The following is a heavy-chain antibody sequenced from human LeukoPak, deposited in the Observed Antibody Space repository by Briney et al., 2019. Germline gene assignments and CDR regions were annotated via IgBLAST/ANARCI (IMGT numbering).Heavy chain of an antibody. D-gene: IGHD1-14*01. Sequence: GGSLRLSCAASEFTLSTYWMHWVRQAQGTGLVWVSSVKSDGTATNYADSVKGRFTISRDNAKNTLYLQMNSLRVEDTAVYYCVRKFATGDWGQGTLVTVSS. J-gene: IGHJ4*02. CDR1: EFTLSTYW. CDR2: VKSDGTAT. V-gene: IGHV3-74*01. CDR3: VRKFATGD.